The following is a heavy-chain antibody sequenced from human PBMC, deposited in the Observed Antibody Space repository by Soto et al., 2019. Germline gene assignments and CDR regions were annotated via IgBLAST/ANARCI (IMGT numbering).Heavy chain of an antibody. V-gene: IGHV3-30*03. J-gene: IGHJ4*02. D-gene: IGHD3-10*01. Sequence: GGSLTLACSPSGFTFSSYCMHCVRQVPSEGLEWVAVISYDGSNKYYADSVKGRSTISTDNSKNTLYLQMNSMRAEDAAVYYCASSELRLDYWGQGTLVTVSS. CDR1: GFTFSSYC. CDR2: ISYDGSNK. CDR3: ASSELRLDY.